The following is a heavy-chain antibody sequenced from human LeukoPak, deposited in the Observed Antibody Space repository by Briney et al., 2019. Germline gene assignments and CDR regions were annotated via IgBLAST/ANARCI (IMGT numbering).Heavy chain of an antibody. J-gene: IGHJ3*02. Sequence: GASVKVSCKASGYTFTSYGISWVRQAPGQGLEWMGWISAYNGNTNYAQKLQGRVTMTTDASTSTAYMELRSLRSDDTAVYYCARDFRVRYFDWLSERNDAFDIWGQGTMVTVSS. D-gene: IGHD3-9*01. CDR1: GYTFTSYG. V-gene: IGHV1-18*01. CDR3: ARDFRVRYFDWLSERNDAFDI. CDR2: ISAYNGNT.